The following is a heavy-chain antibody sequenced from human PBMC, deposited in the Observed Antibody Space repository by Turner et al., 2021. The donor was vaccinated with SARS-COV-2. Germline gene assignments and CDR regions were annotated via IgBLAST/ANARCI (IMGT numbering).Heavy chain of an antibody. V-gene: IGHV3-74*01. CDR2: INSDGSST. J-gene: IGHJ6*02. Sequence: EVQLVESGGGLVQPGGSLRLSCAASGFASSSYWMHWVRQAPGKGVVWVLRINSDGSSTNYADSVKGRFTISRDNAKNTLYLQMNRLRAEDTAVYYCVRDIVVVHHGMDVWGQGTTVTVSS. CDR1: GFASSSYW. CDR3: VRDIVVVHHGMDV. D-gene: IGHD2-2*01.